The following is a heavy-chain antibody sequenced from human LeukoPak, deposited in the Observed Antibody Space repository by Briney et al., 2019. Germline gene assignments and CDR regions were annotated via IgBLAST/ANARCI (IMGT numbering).Heavy chain of an antibody. V-gene: IGHV3-23*01. CDR3: ASYSSGWLRNFDY. CDR1: GFTFSSYA. J-gene: IGHJ4*02. Sequence: GGSLRLSCAASGFTFSSYAMSWVRQAPGKGLEWVSAISGSGGSTYYADPVKGRFTISRDNSKNTLYLQMNSLRAEDTAVYYCASYSSGWLRNFDYWGQGTLVTVSS. CDR2: ISGSGGST. D-gene: IGHD6-19*01.